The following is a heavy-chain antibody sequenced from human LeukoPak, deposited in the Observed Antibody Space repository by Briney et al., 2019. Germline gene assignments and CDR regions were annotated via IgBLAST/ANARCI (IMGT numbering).Heavy chain of an antibody. Sequence: GGSLRLSCAASGFTFSSYWMSWVRQAPGEGLEWVANIKQDGSEKYYVDSVKGRFTISRDNAKNSLYLQMNSLRAEDTAVYYCARDEDSDSSGYSRGNWFDPWGQGTLVTVSS. CDR2: IKQDGSEK. CDR1: GFTFSSYW. V-gene: IGHV3-7*01. J-gene: IGHJ5*02. CDR3: ARDEDSDSSGYSRGNWFDP. D-gene: IGHD3-22*01.